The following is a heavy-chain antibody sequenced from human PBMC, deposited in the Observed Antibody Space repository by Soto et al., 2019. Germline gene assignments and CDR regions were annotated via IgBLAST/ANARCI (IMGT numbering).Heavy chain of an antibody. D-gene: IGHD3-10*01. V-gene: IGHV3-30*13. J-gene: IGHJ4*02. CDR2: ISHDGSNK. Sequence: PGGSLRLSCAASGFPFSSYGMHWVRQAPGKGLEWVAVISHDGSNKYYADSVKGRFTISRDNSKNSLYLQMNSLRAEDTAVYYCAKDQEYSYNYFGAGGSFDYWGQGTLVTVSS. CDR1: GFPFSSYG. CDR3: AKDQEYSYNYFGAGGSFDY.